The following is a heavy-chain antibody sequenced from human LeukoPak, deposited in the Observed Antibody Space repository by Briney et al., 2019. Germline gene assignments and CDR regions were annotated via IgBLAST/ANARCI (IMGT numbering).Heavy chain of an antibody. Sequence: GVPLRLSCTASRSTFSGYSFNWVRRSPGRGLECVSYISTGGSSIYYADSVRGRFTSSRDNAKSSLYLQMNSLRGDDTGVYYCARDRGADYGDFDYWGQGTLVAVSS. D-gene: IGHD3-10*01. J-gene: IGHJ4*02. V-gene: IGHV3-48*01. CDR1: RSTFSGYS. CDR3: ARDRGADYGDFDY. CDR2: ISTGGSSI.